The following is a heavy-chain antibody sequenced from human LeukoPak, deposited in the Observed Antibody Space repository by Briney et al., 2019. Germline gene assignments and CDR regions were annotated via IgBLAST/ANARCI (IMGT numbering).Heavy chain of an antibody. J-gene: IGHJ4*02. CDR3: ARDSITGNPIFDY. D-gene: IGHD1-20*01. Sequence: GGSLRLSCAASGFTFSTYSMNWVRQAPGKGLEWVSYISSSSSYIYYADSVKGRFTISRDNAKNSLYLQMNSLRAEDTAVYYCARDSITGNPIFDYWGQGTLVTVSS. V-gene: IGHV3-21*05. CDR1: GFTFSTYS. CDR2: ISSSSSYI.